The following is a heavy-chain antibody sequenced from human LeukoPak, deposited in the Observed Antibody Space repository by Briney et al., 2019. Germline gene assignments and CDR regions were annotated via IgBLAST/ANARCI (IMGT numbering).Heavy chain of an antibody. J-gene: IGHJ3*02. CDR1: GYSISSGYY. CDR2: IYHSGST. CDR3: ARVIHYGGNPRGAFDI. V-gene: IGHV4-38-2*02. Sequence: PSETLSLTCTVSGYSISSGYYWGWIRQPPGKGLEWIGSIYHSGSTYYNPSPKSRVTISVDTSKSQFSLKLSSVTAADTAVYYCARVIHYGGNPRGAFDIWGQGTMVTVSS. D-gene: IGHD4-23*01.